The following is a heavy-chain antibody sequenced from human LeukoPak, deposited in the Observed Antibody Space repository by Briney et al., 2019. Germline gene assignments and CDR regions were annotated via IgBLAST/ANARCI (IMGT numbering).Heavy chain of an antibody. J-gene: IGHJ6*03. V-gene: IGHV3-15*01. Sequence: EAGGSLRLSCAAPGFTFSNAWMSWVRQAPGKGLEWVGRIKSKTDGGTTDYAAPVKGRFTISRDDSKNTLYLQMNSLKTEDTAVYYCTTGGSGYCSSTSCRTYYYYMDVWGKGTTVTVSS. CDR2: IKSKTDGGTT. D-gene: IGHD2-2*01. CDR3: TTGGSGYCSSTSCRTYYYYMDV. CDR1: GFTFSNAW.